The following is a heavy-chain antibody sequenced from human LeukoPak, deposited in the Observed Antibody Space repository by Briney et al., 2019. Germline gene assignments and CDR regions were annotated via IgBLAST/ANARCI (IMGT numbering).Heavy chain of an antibody. J-gene: IGHJ4*02. CDR3: AIRDGHTDH. D-gene: IGHD5-24*01. V-gene: IGHV3-30*02. CDR1: GFNFRNYG. Sequence: PGGSLGLSCVASGFNFRNYGMHWVRQAPGKGLEWVAFTQYDASRKFYADSVKGRFTISRDNSKNTLFLQMDSLRVEDTAVYYCAIRDGHTDHWGQGTLVTVSS. CDR2: TQYDASRK.